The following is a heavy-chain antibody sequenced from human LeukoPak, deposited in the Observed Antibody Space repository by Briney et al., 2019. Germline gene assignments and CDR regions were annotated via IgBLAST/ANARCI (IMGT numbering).Heavy chain of an antibody. CDR1: GLTVNRNY. J-gene: IGHJ4*02. D-gene: IGHD2-21*01. Sequence: GGSLRLSCAVSGLTVNRNYMSWVRQAPGQGLEWVSVIYDNGYTYYADSVKGRFTISRDNAKNSLYLQMNSLRAEDTAVYYCARFPSPLWYYFDYWGQGTLVTVSS. V-gene: IGHV3-53*01. CDR2: IYDNGYT. CDR3: ARFPSPLWYYFDY.